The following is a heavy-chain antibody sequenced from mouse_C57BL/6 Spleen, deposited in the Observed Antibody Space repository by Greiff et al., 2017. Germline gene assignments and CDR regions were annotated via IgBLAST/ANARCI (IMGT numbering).Heavy chain of an antibody. CDR1: GYTFTSYD. D-gene: IGHD2-4*01. J-gene: IGHJ4*01. V-gene: IGHV1-85*01. Sequence: QVQLQQSGPELVKPGASVKLSCKASGYTFTSYDINWVKQRPGQGLEWIGWIYPRDGSTKYNEKFKGKATFTVDTSSSTAYMELHSLTSEDSAVYFCARPLYYDYDGYAMDYWGQGTSVTVSS. CDR2: IYPRDGST. CDR3: ARPLYYDYDGYAMDY.